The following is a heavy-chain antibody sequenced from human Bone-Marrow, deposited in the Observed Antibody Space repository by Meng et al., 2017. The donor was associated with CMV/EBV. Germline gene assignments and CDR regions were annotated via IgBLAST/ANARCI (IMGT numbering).Heavy chain of an antibody. CDR2: IWYDGRNK. Sequence: SYGIHWGRQAPVKGLEWVAVIWYDGRNKYYADSVKGRFTISRDNSKNTLYLQMNSLRAEDTAVYYCAKDSSRGYCSSASCYRSYFDYWGQGTLVTVSS. D-gene: IGHD2-2*02. V-gene: IGHV3-33*06. J-gene: IGHJ4*02. CDR1: SYG. CDR3: AKDSSRGYCSSASCYRSYFDY.